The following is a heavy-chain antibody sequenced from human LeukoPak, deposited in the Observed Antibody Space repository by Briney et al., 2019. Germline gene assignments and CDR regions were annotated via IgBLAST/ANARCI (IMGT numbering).Heavy chain of an antibody. CDR3: ARDRDSSGYLYYYYGMDV. CDR2: ISGSGGST. J-gene: IGHJ6*02. CDR1: GFTFSSYA. Sequence: GGSLRLSCAASGFTFSSYAMSWVRQAPGKGLEWVSAISGSGGSTYYADSVKGRFTISRDNSKNTLYLQMNSLRAEDTAVYYCARDRDSSGYLYYYYGMDVWGQGTTVTVSS. D-gene: IGHD3-22*01. V-gene: IGHV3-23*01.